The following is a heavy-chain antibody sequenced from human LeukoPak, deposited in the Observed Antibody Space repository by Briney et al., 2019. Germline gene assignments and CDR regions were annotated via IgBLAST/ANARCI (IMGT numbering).Heavy chain of an antibody. J-gene: IGHJ6*03. D-gene: IGHD3-22*01. CDR1: GFTFDDYA. CDR3: AKGGGYYYSPDYYYYMDV. Sequence: AGRSLRLSCAASGFTFDDYAMHWVRQAPGKGLEGVSGISWNSGSIGYADSVKGRFTISRDNAKNSLYLQMNSLRAEDMALYYCAKGGGYYYSPDYYYYMDVWGKGTTVTVSS. V-gene: IGHV3-9*03. CDR2: ISWNSGSI.